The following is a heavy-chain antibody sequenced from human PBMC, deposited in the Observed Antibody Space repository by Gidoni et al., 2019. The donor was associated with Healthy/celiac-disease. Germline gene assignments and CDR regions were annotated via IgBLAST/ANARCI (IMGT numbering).Heavy chain of an antibody. D-gene: IGHD1-7*01. CDR2: ISSSSSYI. J-gene: IGHJ4*02. V-gene: IGHV3-21*01. Sequence: EVQLVESGGGLVKPGGSLRLSCAASGFTFSRYSMNWVRQAPGKGLEWVSSISSSSSYIYYADSVKGRFTISRDNAKNSLYLQMNSLRAEDTAVYYCARDRVKLELLSKIDYWGQGTLVTVSS. CDR1: GFTFSRYS. CDR3: ARDRVKLELLSKIDY.